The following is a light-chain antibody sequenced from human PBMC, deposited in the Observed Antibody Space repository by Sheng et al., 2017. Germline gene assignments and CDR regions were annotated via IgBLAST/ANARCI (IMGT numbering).Light chain of an antibody. CDR3: QQYGGSSPIT. Sequence: EIVLTQSPATLSLSPGERATLSCRASQSVSSYLAWYQQKPGQPPRLLIYGAFIRAPGVPDRFSGSGSGTDFILTINRLEPEDFAMYYCQQYGGSSPITFGQGTRLEIK. CDR1: QSVSSY. V-gene: IGKV3-20*01. CDR2: GAF. J-gene: IGKJ5*01.